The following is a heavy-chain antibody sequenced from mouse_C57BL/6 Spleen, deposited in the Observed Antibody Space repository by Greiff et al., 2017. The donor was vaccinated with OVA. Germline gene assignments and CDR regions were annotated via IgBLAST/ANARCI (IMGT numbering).Heavy chain of an antibody. D-gene: IGHD1-1*01. J-gene: IGHJ2*01. CDR2: IDPETGGT. Sequence: QVQLQQSGAELVRPGASVTLSCKASGYTFTDYEMHWVKQTPVHGLEWIGAIDPETGGTAYNQKFKGKAILTADKSSSTAYMELRSLTSEDSAVYYCTRITTDYFDDWGQGTTLTVSS. V-gene: IGHV1-15*01. CDR3: TRITTDYFDD. CDR1: GYTFTDYE.